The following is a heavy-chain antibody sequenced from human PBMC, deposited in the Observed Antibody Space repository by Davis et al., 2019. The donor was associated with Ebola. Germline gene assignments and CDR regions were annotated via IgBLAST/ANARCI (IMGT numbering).Heavy chain of an antibody. CDR3: ARSTLAARPGYYYGMDV. J-gene: IGHJ6*02. CDR1: GGTFSSYA. V-gene: IGHV1-46*01. Sequence: ASVKVSCKASGGTFSSYAISWVRQAPGQGLEWMGIINPSGGSTSYAQKFQGRVTMTRDTSTSTVYMELSSLRSEDTAVYYCARSTLAARPGYYYGMDVWGQGTTVTVSS. CDR2: INPSGGST. D-gene: IGHD6-6*01.